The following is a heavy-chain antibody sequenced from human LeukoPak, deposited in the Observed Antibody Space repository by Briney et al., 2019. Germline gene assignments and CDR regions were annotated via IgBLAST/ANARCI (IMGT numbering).Heavy chain of an antibody. CDR1: GFTFRSYG. Sequence: GGSLRLSCTVSGFTFRSYGMSWVRQAPGKGLEWVSAISGSGGSTYYADSVKGRFTISKDNSKNTVYLQMSSLRVDDTAVYYCAKAASSSWPSYYYGMDVWGQGTTVTVSS. CDR3: AKAASSSWPSYYYGMDV. V-gene: IGHV3-23*01. CDR2: ISGSGGST. J-gene: IGHJ6*02. D-gene: IGHD6-13*01.